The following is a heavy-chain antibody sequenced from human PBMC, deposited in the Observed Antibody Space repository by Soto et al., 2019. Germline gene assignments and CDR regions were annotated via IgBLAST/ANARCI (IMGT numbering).Heavy chain of an antibody. J-gene: IGHJ5*02. CDR3: ARLVWGYGTWLDH. CDR2: IYYSGNT. CDR1: GGSISSYY. Sequence: SETLSLTCTVSGGSISSYYWSWIRQPPGKGLEWIGYIYYSGNTNYNPSLKSRVTISVDTSKNQFSLKLSSVTAADTAVYYCARLVWGYGTWLDHWGQGNLVSVSS. V-gene: IGHV4-59*08. D-gene: IGHD5-18*01.